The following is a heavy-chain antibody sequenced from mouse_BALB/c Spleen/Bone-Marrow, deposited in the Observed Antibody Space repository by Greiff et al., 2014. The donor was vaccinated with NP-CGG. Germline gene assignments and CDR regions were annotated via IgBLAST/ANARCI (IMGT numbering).Heavy chain of an antibody. Sequence: EVKLMESGTVLARPGASVKMSCKASGYSFTSYWMHWVKQRPGQGLEWIGAIYPGNSDTSYNQKFKGKARLTAVTSATTTYMELSSLTNEDSAVYFCTRKVYYGNPLDYWGQGTTLTVSS. CDR2: IYPGNSDT. CDR3: TRKVYYGNPLDY. V-gene: IGHV1-5*01. D-gene: IGHD2-1*01. J-gene: IGHJ2*01. CDR1: GYSFTSYW.